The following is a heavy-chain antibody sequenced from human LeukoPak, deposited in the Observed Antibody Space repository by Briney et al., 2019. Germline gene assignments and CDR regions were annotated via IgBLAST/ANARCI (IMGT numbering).Heavy chain of an antibody. CDR2: IYYSGST. V-gene: IGHV4-59*12. CDR3: ARSEFSAFDI. J-gene: IGHJ3*02. D-gene: IGHD3-10*01. CDR1: GGSISSYY. Sequence: SETLSLTCTVSGGSISSYYWSWIRQPPGKGLEWIGYIYYSGSTYYNPSLKSRVTISVDTSKNQFSQKLSSVTAADTAVYYCARSEFSAFDIWGQGTMVTVSS.